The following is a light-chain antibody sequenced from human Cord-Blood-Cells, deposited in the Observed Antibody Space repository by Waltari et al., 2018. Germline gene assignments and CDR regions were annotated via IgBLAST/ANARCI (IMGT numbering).Light chain of an antibody. CDR3: QSYDSSLYV. Sequence: QSVLTQPPSVSGAPGQRVTISCTGSSSNIGAGYDVQWYQQLPGTAPKLLIYGNSNRPSGVPDRFSGSKSGTSASLAITGLQAEDEADYYCQSYDSSLYVFGTGTKVTVL. CDR2: GNS. J-gene: IGLJ1*01. CDR1: SSNIGAGYD. V-gene: IGLV1-40*01.